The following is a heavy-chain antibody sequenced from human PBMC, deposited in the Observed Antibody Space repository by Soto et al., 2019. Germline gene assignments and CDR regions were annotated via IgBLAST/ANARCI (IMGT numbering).Heavy chain of an antibody. V-gene: IGHV3-48*01. CDR3: ARRPLWSSYSDYYYMHV. CDR1: GFSFNRFG. Sequence: EEQLMESGGDLVQPGGSLRLSCAASGFSFNRFGMNWVRQSPGKGLEWISYISSASSTTHYEESVKGRFTISRDNAKNSLYLQMSSLSVEDTAVYYCARRPLWSSYSDYYYMHVWGKGTTVTVSS. J-gene: IGHJ6*03. CDR2: ISSASSTT. D-gene: IGHD3-3*01.